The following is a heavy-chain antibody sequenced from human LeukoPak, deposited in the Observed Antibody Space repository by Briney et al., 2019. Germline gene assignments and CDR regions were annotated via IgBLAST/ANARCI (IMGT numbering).Heavy chain of an antibody. D-gene: IGHD2-21*02. CDR1: GGSISSSNW. J-gene: IGHJ3*02. V-gene: IGHV4-4*02. CDR3: ASYCGGDCYSWGAFDI. CDR2: IYHSGST. Sequence: PSGTLSLTCDVSGGSISSSNWWSWVRQPPGKGLEWIGEIYHSGSTNYNPSLKSRVTISVDKSKNQFSLKLSSVTAADTAVYYCASYCGGDCYSWGAFDIWGQGTMVTVSS.